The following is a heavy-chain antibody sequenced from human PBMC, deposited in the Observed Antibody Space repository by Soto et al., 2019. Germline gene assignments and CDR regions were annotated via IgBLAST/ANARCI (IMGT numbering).Heavy chain of an antibody. V-gene: IGHV3-33*01. D-gene: IGHD2-15*01. CDR2: IWYDGSNK. J-gene: IGHJ4*02. CDR1: GFSFSSYG. CDR3: ARDGYCSGGSCYSVPVFDY. Sequence: SLRLSCAASGFSFSSYGMQWVRQVPGKGLEWVAVIWYDGSNKYYADSVKGRFTISRDNSKNTLYLQMNSLRAEDTAVYYCARDGYCSGGSCYSVPVFDYWGQGP.